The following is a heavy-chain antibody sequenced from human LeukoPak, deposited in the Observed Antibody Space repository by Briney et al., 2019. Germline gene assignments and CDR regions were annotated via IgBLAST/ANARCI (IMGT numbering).Heavy chain of an antibody. J-gene: IGHJ5*02. V-gene: IGHV1-2*06. Sequence: ASVKVSCKASGYTFTGYYMHWVRQAPGQGLEWMGRINPNSGGTNYAQKFQGRVTMTRDTSISTAYMELSRLRSDDTAVYYCARDRDGYNSGWFDPWGQGTLVTVSS. CDR1: GYTFTGYY. D-gene: IGHD5-24*01. CDR3: ARDRDGYNSGWFDP. CDR2: INPNSGGT.